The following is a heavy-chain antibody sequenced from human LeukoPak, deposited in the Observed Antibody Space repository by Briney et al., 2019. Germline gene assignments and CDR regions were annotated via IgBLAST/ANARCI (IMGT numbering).Heavy chain of an antibody. V-gene: IGHV4-34*01. Sequence: SETLSLTCAVYGGSFSGYYWSWIRQPPGKGLEWIGEINRSGSTNYNPSLKSRVTISVDTCKNQFSLKLSSVTAADTAVYYCARGRYNWNYDWCDPWGQGTLVTVSS. CDR2: INRSGST. CDR1: GGSFSGYY. CDR3: ARGRYNWNYDWCDP. J-gene: IGHJ5*02. D-gene: IGHD1-7*01.